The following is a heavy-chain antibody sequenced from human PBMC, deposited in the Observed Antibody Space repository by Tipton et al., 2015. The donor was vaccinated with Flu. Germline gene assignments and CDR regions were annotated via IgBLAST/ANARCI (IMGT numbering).Heavy chain of an antibody. J-gene: IGHJ4*02. D-gene: IGHD3-10*02. V-gene: IGHV3-7*01. Sequence: VQLVQSGGGLVQPGGSLRLSCVASGFNFSTYWMHWVRQAPGKGLEWVANINQDGSAKYYVDSVKGRFTISRDNAKNSVYLQMNSLRAEDTAVYYCARLSYYDVDLKNFYFDYWGQGTLVTVSS. CDR2: INQDGSAK. CDR1: GFNFSTYW. CDR3: ARLSYYDVDLKNFYFDY.